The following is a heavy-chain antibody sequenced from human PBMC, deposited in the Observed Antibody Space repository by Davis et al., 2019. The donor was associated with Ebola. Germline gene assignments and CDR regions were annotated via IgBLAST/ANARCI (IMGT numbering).Heavy chain of an antibody. V-gene: IGHV1-8*01. Sequence: AASVKVSCKASGYTFTSYDINWVRQATGQGLEWMGWMNPNSGSTSYAQKFQGRVTMTRDTSTSTVYMELSSLRSEDTAVYYCARSTIFGVVPNHWGQGTLVTVSS. D-gene: IGHD3-3*01. CDR3: ARSTIFGVVPNH. J-gene: IGHJ5*02. CDR1: GYTFTSYD. CDR2: MNPNSGST.